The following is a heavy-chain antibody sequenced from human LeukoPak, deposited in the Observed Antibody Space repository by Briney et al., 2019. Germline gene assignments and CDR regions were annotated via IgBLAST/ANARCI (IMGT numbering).Heavy chain of an antibody. V-gene: IGHV4-34*01. Sequence: SETLSLTCAVYGGSFSGYYWSWIRQPPGKGLEWIGEIYHSGSTNYNPSLKSRVTISVDTSKNQFSLKLSSVTAADTAVYYCARVAEGMDVWGQGTTVTVSS. J-gene: IGHJ6*02. CDR2: IYHSGST. D-gene: IGHD6-13*01. CDR1: GGSFSGYY. CDR3: ARVAEGMDV.